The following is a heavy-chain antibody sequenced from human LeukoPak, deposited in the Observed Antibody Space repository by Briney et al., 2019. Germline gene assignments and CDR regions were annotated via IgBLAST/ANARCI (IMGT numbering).Heavy chain of an antibody. J-gene: IGHJ4*02. CDR2: MSYDGSNK. D-gene: IGHD5-18*01. Sequence: GGSLRLSCAASGFTFSSYAMQWVRQAPGRGVEWVTLMSYDGSNKYYTDSVKGRFTISRDNSKDTLYLQMNSLRAEDTAVYYCARSTPAYSYGVDYWGQGTLVTVSS. V-gene: IGHV3-30-3*01. CDR1: GFTFSSYA. CDR3: ARSTPAYSYGVDY.